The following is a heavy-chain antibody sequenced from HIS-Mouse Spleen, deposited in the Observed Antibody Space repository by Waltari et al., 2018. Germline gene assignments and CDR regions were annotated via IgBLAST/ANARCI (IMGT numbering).Heavy chain of an antibody. V-gene: IGHV3-13*01. CDR3: ARDGSLGILDY. D-gene: IGHD7-27*01. J-gene: IGHJ4*02. CDR2: IGTAGDT. Sequence: EVQLVESGGGLVQPGGSLRLSCAASGFTFSSYDMHWVRQATGKGLEWVSAIGTAGDTYYPGSGKGRFTISRENAKNSLYLQMNSLRAGDTAVYYCARDGSLGILDYWGQGTLVTVSS. CDR1: GFTFSSYD.